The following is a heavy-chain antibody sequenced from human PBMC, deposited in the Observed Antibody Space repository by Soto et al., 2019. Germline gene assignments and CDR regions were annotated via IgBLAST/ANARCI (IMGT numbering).Heavy chain of an antibody. CDR1: GFTVSSNY. CDR3: ARGGLERQDDAFDI. Sequence: GGSLRLSCAASGFTVSSNYMSWVRQAPGKGLEWVSVIYSGGSTYYADSGKGRFTISRDNSKNTLYLQMNSLRAEDTAVYYCARGGLERQDDAFDIWGQGTMVTVSS. CDR2: IYSGGST. J-gene: IGHJ3*02. V-gene: IGHV3-66*01. D-gene: IGHD1-1*01.